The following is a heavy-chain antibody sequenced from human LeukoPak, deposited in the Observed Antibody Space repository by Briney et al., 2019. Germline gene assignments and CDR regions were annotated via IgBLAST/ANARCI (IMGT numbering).Heavy chain of an antibody. CDR3: AKDSGSDLSSAEYFQH. CDR1: GFTFSSYA. D-gene: IGHD3-10*01. CDR2: ISGSGGST. J-gene: IGHJ1*01. Sequence: GGSLRLSCAASGFTFSSYAMSWVRQAPGKGLEWVSAISGSGGSTYYADSVKGRFTISRDNSKNTLYPQMNSLRAEDTAVYYCAKDSGSDLSSAEYFQHWGQGTLVTVSS. V-gene: IGHV3-23*01.